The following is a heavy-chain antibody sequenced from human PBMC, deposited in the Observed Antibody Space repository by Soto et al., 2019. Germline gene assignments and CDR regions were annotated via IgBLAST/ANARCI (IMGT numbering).Heavy chain of an antibody. CDR3: ASFYCGGGCYWGFDY. CDR1: GGSISSYY. J-gene: IGHJ4*02. CDR2: IYYSGST. Sequence: SETLSLTCTVSGGSISSYYWSWIRQPPGKGLEWIGYIYYSGSTNYNPSLKSRVTISVDTSKNQLSLKLSSVTAADTAVYYCASFYCGGGCYWGFDYCGQGTLVTVSA. D-gene: IGHD2-21*02. V-gene: IGHV4-59*08.